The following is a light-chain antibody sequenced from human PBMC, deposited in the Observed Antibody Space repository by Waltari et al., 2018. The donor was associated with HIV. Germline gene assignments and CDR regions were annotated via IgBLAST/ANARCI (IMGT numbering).Light chain of an antibody. CDR1: QTVGDW. CDR3: HQYSNYLGS. J-gene: IGKJ1*01. CDR2: RAT. V-gene: IGKV1-5*03. Sequence: DIHMTQSPPTLTASIGDGVNITCRASQTVGDWLAWYQQKPGEAPTLLIYRATTVENGVPSRFSGSASGTDFTLAIDSLHPDDFATYYCHQYSNYLGSFGQGTRVQLK.